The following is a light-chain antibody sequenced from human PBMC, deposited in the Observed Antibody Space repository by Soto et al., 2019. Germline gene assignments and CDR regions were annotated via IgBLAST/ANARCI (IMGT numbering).Light chain of an antibody. Sequence: EIVLTQSPATLSLSPGERATLSCRASQSVSIDLAWYQQKPGQAPRLLIYDASNRATGIAARFSGGGSGTDFTLTISSPEPEDFAVYYCQQYGSSSSTFGQGTKLEIK. CDR1: QSVSID. CDR3: QQYGSSSST. V-gene: IGKV3-11*01. J-gene: IGKJ2*01. CDR2: DAS.